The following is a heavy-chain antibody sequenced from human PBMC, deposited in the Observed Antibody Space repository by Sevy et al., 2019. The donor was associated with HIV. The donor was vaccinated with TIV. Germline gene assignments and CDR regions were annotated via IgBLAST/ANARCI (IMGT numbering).Heavy chain of an antibody. J-gene: IGHJ4*02. D-gene: IGHD3-3*01. V-gene: IGHV3-7*01. CDR2: IKQDGSEK. CDR1: GFTFSSNW. CDR3: ARWGGGYDFWSGYHNYFDY. Sequence: GGSLRLSCAASGFTFSSNWRSWVRQAPGKGLEWVANIKQDGSEKYYVDSVKGRFTMSRDNAKNSLYLQMNSLRAEDTAVYYCARWGGGYDFWSGYHNYFDYWGQGTLVTVSS.